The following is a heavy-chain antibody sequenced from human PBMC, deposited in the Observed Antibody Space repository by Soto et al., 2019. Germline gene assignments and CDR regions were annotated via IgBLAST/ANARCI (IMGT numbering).Heavy chain of an antibody. V-gene: IGHV3-23*01. CDR1: GFTFHNYA. CDR2: INGPGDDT. D-gene: IGHD3-16*01. Sequence: GGSLRLSCAASGFTFHNYAMSWVRQAPGRGLEWVSSINGPGDDTYYADSVKGRFTISRDNSKNTLYLQMNSLRAEDTALYYCARKEEDDHVWGKSPLDWGQGTLVTVSS. J-gene: IGHJ4*03. CDR3: ARKEEDDHVWGKSPLD.